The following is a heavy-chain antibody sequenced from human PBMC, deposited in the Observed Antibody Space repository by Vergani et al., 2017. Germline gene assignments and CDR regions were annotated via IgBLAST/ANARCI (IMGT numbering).Heavy chain of an antibody. J-gene: IGHJ6*03. CDR1: FDSIRNLY. CDR2: IFPSGNS. CDR3: ARASLRALVGYYYYMGV. V-gene: IGHV4-4*09. Sequence: QVQLQESGPGLVKSSETLSLTCSVSFDSIRNLYCNWIRQPPGKGLEWIGYIFPSGNSDYNPSLKNRVSISLDKSKNQFSLWVNSVTAADTAVYFCARASLRALVGYYYYMGVWGKGKTVVVSS. D-gene: IGHD3-16*02.